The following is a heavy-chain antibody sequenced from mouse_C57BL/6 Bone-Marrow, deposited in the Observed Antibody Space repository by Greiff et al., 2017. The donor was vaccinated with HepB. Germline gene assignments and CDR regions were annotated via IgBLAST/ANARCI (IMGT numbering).Heavy chain of an antibody. D-gene: IGHD3-3*01. CDR2: ISSGGDYI. CDR1: GFTFSSYA. V-gene: IGHV5-9-1*02. CDR3: TRDGGWDYFDY. Sequence: EVKLVESGEGLVKPGGSLKLSCAASGFTFSSYAMSWVRQTPEKRLEWVAYISSGGDYIYYADTVKGRFTISRDNARNTLYLQMSSLKSEDTATYYCTRDGGWDYFDYWGQGTTLTVSS. J-gene: IGHJ2*01.